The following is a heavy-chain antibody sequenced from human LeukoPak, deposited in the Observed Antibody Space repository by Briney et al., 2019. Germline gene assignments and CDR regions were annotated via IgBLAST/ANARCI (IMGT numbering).Heavy chain of an antibody. CDR2: IYYSGST. CDR1: GGSLSSSSYY. V-gene: IGHV4-39*07. Sequence: PSETLSLTYTVSGGSLSSSSYYWGWSRQPPGKGLEWSGSIYYSGSTYYNPSLKSRVTISVDTSKHQFSLKLSSVTSADTAVYYCARGIAAAVSNGMDVWGQGTTVTVSS. CDR3: ARGIAAAVSNGMDV. D-gene: IGHD6-13*01. J-gene: IGHJ6*02.